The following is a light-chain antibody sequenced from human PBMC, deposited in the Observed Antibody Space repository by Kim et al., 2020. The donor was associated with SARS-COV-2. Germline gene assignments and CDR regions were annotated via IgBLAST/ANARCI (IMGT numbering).Light chain of an antibody. CDR1: QSLNNN. CDR3: QHFNTWL. Sequence: IVMTKSPATLSVSPGERVTLSCRASQSLNNNLAWYLQRPGQAPRLLLYGASNRAAGAPPRFSGSGSGTEFTLTISSLQSEDTGVYYCQHFNTWLFGQGTKVDIK. J-gene: IGKJ1*01. V-gene: IGKV3-15*01. CDR2: GAS.